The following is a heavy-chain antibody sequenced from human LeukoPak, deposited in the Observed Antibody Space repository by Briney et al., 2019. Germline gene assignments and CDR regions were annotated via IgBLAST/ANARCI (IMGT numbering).Heavy chain of an antibody. J-gene: IGHJ6*03. CDR1: GDCVSSNSVG. Sequence: SQTLSLTCAISGDCVSSNSVGWNWIRQSPSRGLEWLGRTFYRSKWYNNYAVSLKSRIIINPDTSKNQFSLQLNSVTPEDTAVYYCARAWDFWSGYHQNYYYYMDVWGKGTTVTVSS. D-gene: IGHD3-3*01. V-gene: IGHV6-1*01. CDR3: ARAWDFWSGYHQNYYYYMDV. CDR2: TFYRSKWYN.